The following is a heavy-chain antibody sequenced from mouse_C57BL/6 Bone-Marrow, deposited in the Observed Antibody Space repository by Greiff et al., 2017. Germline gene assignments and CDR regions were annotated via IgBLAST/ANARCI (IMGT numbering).Heavy chain of an antibody. CDR1: GFTFSDYY. V-gene: IGHV5-16*01. CDR2: INSDGSSN. J-gene: IGHJ2*01. Sequence: EVQLLESEGGLVQPASSMTLSCTASGFTFSDYYMAWVLHVPEKCLEWVAYINSDGSSNSYLDSLKCRFIVSRDNAKNILSLQMSSLKSWDTATYYCAREGACCFDYWGQGTTLTVSS. CDR3: AREGACCFDY.